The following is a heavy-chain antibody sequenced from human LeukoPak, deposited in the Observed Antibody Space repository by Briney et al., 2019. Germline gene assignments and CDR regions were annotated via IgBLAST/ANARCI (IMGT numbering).Heavy chain of an antibody. J-gene: IGHJ4*02. CDR3: ARVGYYDSSGYYYYFDY. V-gene: IGHV3-21*01. D-gene: IGHD3-22*01. Sequence: KPGGSLRLSCAASGFTFRSYSMNWVRQAPGKGLEWVSSISSGSIYTYYADSVKGRFTISRDNAKNSLYLQMNSLRAEDTAVYYCARVGYYDSSGYYYYFDYWGQGILVTVSS. CDR1: GFTFRSYS. CDR2: ISSGSIYT.